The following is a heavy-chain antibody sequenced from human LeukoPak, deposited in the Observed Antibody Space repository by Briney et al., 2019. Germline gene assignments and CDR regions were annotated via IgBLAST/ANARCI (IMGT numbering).Heavy chain of an antibody. CDR1: GGSFGTYY. V-gene: IGHV4-59*01. D-gene: IGHD4-11*01. Sequence: SETLSLTCTVSGGSFGTYYWSWIRRPPGKGLEGIGYIYYTGTVIYNPSLMSRVTMSVDTSKNQFSLNVESLTAADTAVYFCARGTTGPQYFDSWGQGTLVTVSS. CDR3: ARGTTGPQYFDS. J-gene: IGHJ4*02. CDR2: IYYTGTV.